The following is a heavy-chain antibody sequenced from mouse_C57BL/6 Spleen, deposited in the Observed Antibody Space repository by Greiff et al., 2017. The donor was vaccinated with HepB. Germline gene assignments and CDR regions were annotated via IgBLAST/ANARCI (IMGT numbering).Heavy chain of an antibody. V-gene: IGHV1-42*01. CDR3: ARNYYGSSYFDY. CDR2: INPSTGGT. D-gene: IGHD1-1*01. CDR1: GYSFTGYY. J-gene: IGHJ2*01. Sequence: EVQGVESGPELVKPGASVKISCKASGYSFTGYYMNWVKQSPEKSLEWIGEINPSTGGTTYNQKFKAKATLTVDKSSSTAYMQLKSLTSEDSAVYYCARNYYGSSYFDYWGQGTTLTVSS.